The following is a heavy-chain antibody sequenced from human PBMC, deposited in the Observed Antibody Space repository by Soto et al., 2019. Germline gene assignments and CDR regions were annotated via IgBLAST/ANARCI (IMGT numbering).Heavy chain of an antibody. CDR2: INTNTGNP. CDR3: ARDRITMVRGVISSFGY. Sequence: QVQLVQSGSELKKPGASVKVSCKASGYTFTSYAMNWVRQAPGQGLEWMGWINTNTGNPTYAQGFTGRFVFSLDTSXSXXYLQICSLKAEDTAVYYCARDRITMVRGVISSFGYWGQGTLVTVSS. D-gene: IGHD3-10*01. J-gene: IGHJ4*02. CDR1: GYTFTSYA. V-gene: IGHV7-4-1*01.